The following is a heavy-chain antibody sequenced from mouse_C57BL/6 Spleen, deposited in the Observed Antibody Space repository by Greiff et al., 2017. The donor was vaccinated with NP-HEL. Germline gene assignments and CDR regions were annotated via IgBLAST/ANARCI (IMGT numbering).Heavy chain of an antibody. D-gene: IGHD1-3*01. V-gene: IGHV1-81*01. Sequence: VKLMESGAELARPGASVKLSCKASGYTFTSYGISWVKQRTGQGLEWIGEIYPRSGNTYYNEKFKGKATLTADKSSSTAYMELRSLTSEDSAVYFCARLNDYYAMDYWGQGTSVTVSS. CDR3: ARLNDYYAMDY. CDR2: IYPRSGNT. CDR1: GYTFTSYG. J-gene: IGHJ4*01.